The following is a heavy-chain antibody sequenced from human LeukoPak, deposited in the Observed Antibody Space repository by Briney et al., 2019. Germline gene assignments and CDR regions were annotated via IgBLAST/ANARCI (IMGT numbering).Heavy chain of an antibody. J-gene: IGHJ4*02. CDR3: AREGGYDCSSTSCYPDY. D-gene: IGHD2-2*01. Sequence: PGGSLRLSCAASGFTVRSYWMHWVRQAPGKGLVWVSRINSDGSSTSYADSVKGRFTISRDNAKNTLYLQMNSLRAEDTAVYYCAREGGYDCSSTSCYPDYWGQGTLVTVSS. CDR1: GFTVRSYW. CDR2: INSDGSST. V-gene: IGHV3-74*01.